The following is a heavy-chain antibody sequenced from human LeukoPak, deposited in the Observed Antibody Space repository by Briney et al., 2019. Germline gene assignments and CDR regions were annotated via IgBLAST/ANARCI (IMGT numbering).Heavy chain of an antibody. CDR2: INHSGST. Sequence: SETLSLTCAVYGGSFSGYYWSWIRQPPGKGLEWIGEINHSGSTNYNPSLKSRVTVSVDTSKNQFSLKLSSVTAADTAVYYCARGRRIFGVVIDYWGQGTLVTVSS. J-gene: IGHJ4*02. CDR3: ARGRRIFGVVIDY. V-gene: IGHV4-34*01. D-gene: IGHD3-3*01. CDR1: GGSFSGYY.